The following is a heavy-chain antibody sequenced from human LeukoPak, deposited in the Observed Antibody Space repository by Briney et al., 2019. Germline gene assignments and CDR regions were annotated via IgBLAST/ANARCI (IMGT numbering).Heavy chain of an antibody. Sequence: SVQVSCQASGGPFSSYAISWVRQAPGQGLEWMGRIIPILGIANYAQKFQGRVTITADTSTDTAYMDLSSLTSEDTAVYYCATLMPPALARGVNPAAAFDIWGQGTTVIVSS. J-gene: IGHJ3*02. D-gene: IGHD3-10*01. CDR3: ATLMPPALARGVNPAAAFDI. V-gene: IGHV1-69*04. CDR1: GGPFSSYA. CDR2: IIPILGIA.